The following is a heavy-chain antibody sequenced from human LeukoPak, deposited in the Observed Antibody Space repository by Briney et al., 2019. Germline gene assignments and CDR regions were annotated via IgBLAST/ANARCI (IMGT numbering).Heavy chain of an antibody. J-gene: IGHJ6*02. CDR3: ARDRSLFHGMDV. Sequence: ASVKVSCRASGYTFTSYGICWVRQAPGQGLEWMGWISAYTGNTNYAQKLQGRVTMTTDTSTSTAYMELRSLRSDDTAVYYCARDRSLFHGMDVWGQGTTVTVSS. V-gene: IGHV1-18*01. CDR2: ISAYTGNT. CDR1: GYTFTSYG.